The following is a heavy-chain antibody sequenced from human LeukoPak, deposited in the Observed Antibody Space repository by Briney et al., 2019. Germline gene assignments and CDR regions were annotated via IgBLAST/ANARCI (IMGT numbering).Heavy chain of an antibody. V-gene: IGHV4-59*08. D-gene: IGHD5-24*01. J-gene: IGHJ4*02. CDR2: IYYSGST. CDR1: GGSISSYC. CDR3: ATFRFEDGCFDH. Sequence: SETLSLTCTVSGGSISSYCWSWIRQPPGKGLEWIGYIYYSGSTNYNPSLKSRVTISVDTFKNQFSLKLSSVTAADTAVYYCATFRFEDGCFDHWGQGTLVTVSS.